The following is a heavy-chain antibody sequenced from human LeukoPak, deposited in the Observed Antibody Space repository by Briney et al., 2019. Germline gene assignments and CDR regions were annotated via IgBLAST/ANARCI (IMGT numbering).Heavy chain of an antibody. V-gene: IGHV4-34*01. Sequence: SETLSLTCTVSGYSITNGYYWSWIRQPPGKGLEWIGEINHSGSTNYNPSLKSRVTISVDTSKNQFSLKLSSVTAADTAVYYCARRLVVVAATSGYFDYWGQGTLVTVSS. CDR3: ARRLVVVAATSGYFDY. D-gene: IGHD2-15*01. CDR2: INHSGST. J-gene: IGHJ4*02. CDR1: GYSITNGYY.